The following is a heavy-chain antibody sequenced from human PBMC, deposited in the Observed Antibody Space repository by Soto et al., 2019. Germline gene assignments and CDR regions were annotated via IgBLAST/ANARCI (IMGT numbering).Heavy chain of an antibody. V-gene: IGHV4-4*02. J-gene: IGHJ5*02. D-gene: IGHD3-10*01. Sequence: QVRLQESGPGLVKPSGTLSLTCAVSGDSISSTYWWNWVRQPPGKGLEWIGEIYHSGSTNYNPSLKGRVTISIDKSNNQFSLRLNSMTAADTAMYYCARRVNMVRGFDPWGQGILVTVSS. CDR1: GDSISSTYW. CDR2: IYHSGST. CDR3: ARRVNMVRGFDP.